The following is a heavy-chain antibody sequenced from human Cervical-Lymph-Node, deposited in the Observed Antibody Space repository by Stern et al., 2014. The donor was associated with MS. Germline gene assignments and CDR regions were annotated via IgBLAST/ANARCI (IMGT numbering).Heavy chain of an antibody. V-gene: IGHV4-30-4*01. D-gene: IGHD5-24*01. Sequence: QVQLQESGPGLVKPSQTLSLTCAVSGGSISSGAYYWSWIRQSPGKGLEWNGYIHYSRTTYYNPSLKSRVTISVDTSKNQFSLKLSSVTAADTAVYYCSRDADAYSLVFGYWGRGTLVTVSS. CDR1: GGSISSGAYY. CDR2: IHYSRTT. CDR3: SRDADAYSLVFGY. J-gene: IGHJ4*02.